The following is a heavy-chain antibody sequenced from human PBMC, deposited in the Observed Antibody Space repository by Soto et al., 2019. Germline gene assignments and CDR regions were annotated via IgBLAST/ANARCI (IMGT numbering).Heavy chain of an antibody. D-gene: IGHD3-3*01. Sequence: GGSLRLSCAASGFTFSSYGMHWVRQAPGKGLEWVAVIWYDGSNKYYADSVKGRFTISRDNSKNTLYLQMNSLRAEDTAVYYCARGRITIFGVVSRYYMDVWGKGTTVTVSS. J-gene: IGHJ6*03. CDR3: ARGRITIFGVVSRYYMDV. CDR1: GFTFSSYG. CDR2: IWYDGSNK. V-gene: IGHV3-33*01.